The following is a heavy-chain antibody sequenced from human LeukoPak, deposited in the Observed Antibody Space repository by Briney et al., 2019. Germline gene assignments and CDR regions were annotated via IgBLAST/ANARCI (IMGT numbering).Heavy chain of an antibody. D-gene: IGHD6-19*01. CDR3: ARGAGSGWPLDK. V-gene: IGHV3-53*01. CDR2: MFSGGTT. Sequence: TGGSLRLSCAVSGFPVSSNFMSWVRQAPGKGLQSVSIMFSGGTTDYADSVRGRFSISRDSSQNTVSLQMNSLRVEDTAVYYCARGAGSGWPLDKWGQGTLVIVSS. J-gene: IGHJ4*02. CDR1: GFPVSSNF.